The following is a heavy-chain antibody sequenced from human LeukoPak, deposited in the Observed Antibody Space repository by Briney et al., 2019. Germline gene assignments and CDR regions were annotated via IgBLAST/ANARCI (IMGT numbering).Heavy chain of an antibody. CDR3: ARDHAPAGGGLDY. Sequence: ARSMRLSCAATGLMVTSNHIAWVRQAPGKGLEWVSVIYTGGVKYYSDSVSGRFTIFRDSSKNTLYLQMNNLSVEDTALYYCARDHAPAGGGLDYWGHGTQVSVSS. J-gene: IGHJ4*01. CDR2: IYTGGVK. D-gene: IGHD6-13*01. V-gene: IGHV3-53*01. CDR1: GLMVTSNH.